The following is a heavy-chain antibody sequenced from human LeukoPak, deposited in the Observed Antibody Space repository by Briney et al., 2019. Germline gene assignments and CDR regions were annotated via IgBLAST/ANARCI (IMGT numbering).Heavy chain of an antibody. J-gene: IGHJ6*03. CDR2: IYYSGST. Sequence: SETLSLTCTVSGGSISSYYWSWIRQPPGKGLEWIGYIYYSGSTNYNPSLKSRVTISVDTSKNQFSLKLSSVTAADTAVYYCARGEGSEVQGVIISGYYYYMDVWGKGTTVTISS. CDR1: GGSISSYY. CDR3: ARGEGSEVQGVIISGYYYYMDV. V-gene: IGHV4-59*01. D-gene: IGHD3-10*01.